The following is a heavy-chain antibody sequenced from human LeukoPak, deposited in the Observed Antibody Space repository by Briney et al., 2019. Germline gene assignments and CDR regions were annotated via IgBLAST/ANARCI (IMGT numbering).Heavy chain of an antibody. CDR3: ARGGCSSTRCFAGFFDY. D-gene: IGHD2-2*01. V-gene: IGHV3-7*04. CDR2: IKQDGGET. J-gene: IGHJ4*02. Sequence: GGSLRLSCAASGFTFFNYWMSWVRQAPGKGLEWVANIKQDGGETYYVDSVKGRFTISRDNARSSLFLQMTSLRAEDTAIYYCARGGCSSTRCFAGFFDYWGQGTLVTVSS. CDR1: GFTFFNYW.